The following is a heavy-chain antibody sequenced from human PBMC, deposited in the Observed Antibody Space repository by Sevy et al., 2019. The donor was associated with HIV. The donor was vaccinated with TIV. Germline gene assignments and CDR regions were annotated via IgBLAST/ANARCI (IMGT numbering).Heavy chain of an antibody. CDR1: GFTFSNYD. V-gene: IGHV3-48*03. J-gene: IGHJ4*02. D-gene: IGHD3-16*01. Sequence: GGSLRLSCAASGFTFSNYDMNWVRQAPGKGLEWVSYISNSGSTRYYADSVKGRFTTPRDNAKNSLYLQMNSLRAEDTAVYYCARDLGGGGSYFFDYWGLGTLVTVSS. CDR3: ARDLGGGGSYFFDY. CDR2: ISNSGSTR.